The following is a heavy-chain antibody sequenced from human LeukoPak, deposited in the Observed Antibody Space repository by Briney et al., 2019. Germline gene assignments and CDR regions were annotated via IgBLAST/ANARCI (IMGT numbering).Heavy chain of an antibody. CDR3: AKDLSTYYDILTGLEY. CDR1: GFTFSNYA. CDR2: ISGSTGST. D-gene: IGHD3-9*01. V-gene: IGHV3-23*01. J-gene: IGHJ4*02. Sequence: PGGSLRLFCAASGFTFSNYAMNWVRQAPGKGLEWVSLISGSTGSTYYADSVKGRFTISRDNSKNTAYLQMISLRGEDTAVYYCAKDLSTYYDILTGLEYWGQGTLVTVSS.